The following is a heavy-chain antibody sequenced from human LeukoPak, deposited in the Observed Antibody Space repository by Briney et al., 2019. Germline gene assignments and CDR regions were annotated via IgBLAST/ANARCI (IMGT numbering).Heavy chain of an antibody. V-gene: IGHV3-53*01. D-gene: IGHD2-2*01. CDR2: IYSGGTI. CDR1: GFSVRTNY. CDR3: ATRVTAGN. Sequence: PGGSLRLSCAASGFSVRTNYMSWARQAPGKGLEWVSVIYSGGTIRYADSVKGRFTISRDNSRDTLHLQMNSLRVDDTAVYYCATRVTAGNWGQGTLVTVSS. J-gene: IGHJ4*02.